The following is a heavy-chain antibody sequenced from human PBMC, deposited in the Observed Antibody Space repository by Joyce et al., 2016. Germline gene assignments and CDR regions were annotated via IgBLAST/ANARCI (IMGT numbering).Heavy chain of an antibody. J-gene: IGHJ4*02. CDR3: AKDRYSLNY. D-gene: IGHD1-26*01. Sequence: QVQLVESGGGVVQPGGSLRLSCVASGSTSSSFGLHWVRQAPGKGLEWLAVISFDGSNKYYADTVKGRFTIYGDNSNHTMFLQMNNLRAEDTAMYYCAKDRYSLNYWGQGTLVTVSS. CDR1: GSTSSSFG. CDR2: ISFDGSNK. V-gene: IGHV3-30*18.